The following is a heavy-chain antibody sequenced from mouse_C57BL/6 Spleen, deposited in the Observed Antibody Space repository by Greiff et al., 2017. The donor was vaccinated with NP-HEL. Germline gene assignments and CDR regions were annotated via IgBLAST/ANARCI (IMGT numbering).Heavy chain of an antibody. CDR3: ARGYYGNYPFAY. CDR1: GYTFTSYW. V-gene: IGHV1-55*01. J-gene: IGHJ3*01. CDR2: IYPGSGST. Sequence: QVQLQQSGAELVKPGASVKMSCKASGYTFTSYWITWVKQRPGQGLEWIGDIYPGSGSTNYNEKFKSKATLTVDTSSSTAYMQLSSLTSEDSAVYYCARGYYGNYPFAYWGQGTLVTVSA. D-gene: IGHD2-1*01.